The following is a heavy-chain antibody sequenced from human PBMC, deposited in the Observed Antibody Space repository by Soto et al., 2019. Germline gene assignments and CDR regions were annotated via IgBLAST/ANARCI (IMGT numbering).Heavy chain of an antibody. CDR1: GGSFSGYY. J-gene: IGHJ6*02. CDR2: INHSGST. V-gene: IGHV4-34*01. Sequence: PSETLSLTCAVYGGSFSGYYWSWIRQPPGKGLEWIGEINHSGSTNYNPSLKSRVTIPVDTSKNQFSLKLSSVTAADTAVYYCARVYDFWRYGMDVWGQGTTVTVSS. CDR3: ARVYDFWRYGMDV. D-gene: IGHD3-3*01.